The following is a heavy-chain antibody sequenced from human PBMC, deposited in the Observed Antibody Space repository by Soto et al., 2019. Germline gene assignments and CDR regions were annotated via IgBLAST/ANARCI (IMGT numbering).Heavy chain of an antibody. Sequence: QVQLVESGGGVVQPGRSLRLSCAASGFTFSSYGMHWVRQAPGKGLEWVAVISYDGSNKYYADSVKGRFTISRDNSKNTLYLQMNSLRAEDTAVYYCAGEYSRSSEDYYYYGMDVWGQGTTVTVSS. CDR2: ISYDGSNK. CDR1: GFTFSSYG. J-gene: IGHJ6*02. V-gene: IGHV3-30*03. CDR3: AGEYSRSSEDYYYYGMDV. D-gene: IGHD6-6*01.